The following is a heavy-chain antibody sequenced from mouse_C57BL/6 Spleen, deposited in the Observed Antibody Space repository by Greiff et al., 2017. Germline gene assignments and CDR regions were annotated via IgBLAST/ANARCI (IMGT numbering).Heavy chain of an antibody. CDR2: ISSGSSTI. V-gene: IGHV5-17*01. D-gene: IGHD4-1*01. CDR1: GFTFSDYG. CDR3: ARPGTGPYYFDY. Sequence: EVQLVESGGGLVKPGGSLKLSCAASGFTFSDYGMHWVRQAPETGLEWVAYISSGSSTIYYADTVKGRFPISRDNAKNTLFLQMTRLRSEDTAMYYCARPGTGPYYFDYWGQGTTLTVSS. J-gene: IGHJ2*01.